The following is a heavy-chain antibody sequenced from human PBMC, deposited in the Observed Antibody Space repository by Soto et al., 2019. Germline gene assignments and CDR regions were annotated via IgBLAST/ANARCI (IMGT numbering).Heavy chain of an antibody. CDR1: GGSIRTYY. CDR2: IYNSGST. CDR3: ARHSPANFFDS. J-gene: IGHJ4*02. V-gene: IGHV4-59*08. Sequence: SETLSLTCPVSGGSIRTYYWSWIRQPPGKGLEWIGYIYNSGSTNSNPSLKSRVSISLDASKNQFSLKLISVTAADTAVYFCARHSPANFFDSWGQGTLVTVSS.